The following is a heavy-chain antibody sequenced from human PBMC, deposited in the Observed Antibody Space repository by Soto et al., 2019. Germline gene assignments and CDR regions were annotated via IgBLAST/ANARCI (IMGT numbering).Heavy chain of an antibody. J-gene: IGHJ4*02. D-gene: IGHD1-26*01. V-gene: IGHV4-31*03. Sequence: SETLSLTCTVSGGSISSGGYYWSWIRQHPGKGLEWIGYIYYSGSTYYNPSLKSRVTISVDTSKNQFSLKLSSVTAADTAVYYRARAVSGHYYFDYWGQGTLVTVSS. CDR3: ARAVSGHYYFDY. CDR2: IYYSGST. CDR1: GGSISSGGYY.